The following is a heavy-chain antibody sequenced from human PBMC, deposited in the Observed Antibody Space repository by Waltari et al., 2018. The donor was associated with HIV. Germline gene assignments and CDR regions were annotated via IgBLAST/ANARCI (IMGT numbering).Heavy chain of an antibody. D-gene: IGHD3-16*02. CDR1: GGSFSSYY. CDR2: INHSGNT. Sequence: QVQLQQWGAGLLKPSETLSLTCAVYGGSFSSYYWSWIRQPPEKGLAWIGEINHSGNTNYNPSLKSRVTISVDTSKNQFSLKLSSVTAADTAVYYCARGPPPYDYVWGSYRYGERKGRSFDYWGQGTPVTVSS. V-gene: IGHV4-34*01. J-gene: IGHJ4*02. CDR3: ARGPPPYDYVWGSYRYGERKGRSFDY.